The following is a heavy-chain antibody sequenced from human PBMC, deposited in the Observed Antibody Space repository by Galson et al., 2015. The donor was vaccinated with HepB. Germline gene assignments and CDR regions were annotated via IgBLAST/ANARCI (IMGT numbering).Heavy chain of an antibody. Sequence: SLRLSCAASGFIFSGYAMHWVRQAPGKGLEWVACISHDGSKKYYADSVKGRFSISRDNPKNTLDLQMNSLRAEDTAIYYCANLVVTARWGSKVGSMGVDYWGQGTLVTVSS. V-gene: IGHV3-30*04. J-gene: IGHJ4*02. CDR2: ISHDGSKK. CDR3: ANLVVTARWGSKVGSMGVDY. CDR1: GFIFSGYA. D-gene: IGHD2-21*02.